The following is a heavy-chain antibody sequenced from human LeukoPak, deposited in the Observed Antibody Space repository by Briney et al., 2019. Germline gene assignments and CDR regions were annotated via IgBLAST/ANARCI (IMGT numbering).Heavy chain of an antibody. Sequence: SETLSLTCTVSGDSISSSRHYWSWIRQPAGKELEWIGRIYSSGNTNYNPSLKSRVTISLDTSKNQFSLNLSSVTAADTAVYYCVRGRYSSGWFKDKNWFDPWGQGIPVTVSS. D-gene: IGHD6-19*01. J-gene: IGHJ5*02. CDR3: VRGRYSSGWFKDKNWFDP. V-gene: IGHV4-61*02. CDR1: GDSISSSRHY. CDR2: IYSSGNT.